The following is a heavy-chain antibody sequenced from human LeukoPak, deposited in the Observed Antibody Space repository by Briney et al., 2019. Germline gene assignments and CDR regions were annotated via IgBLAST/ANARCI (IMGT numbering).Heavy chain of an antibody. D-gene: IGHD2-15*01. J-gene: IGHJ5*02. Sequence: PSETLSLTCTVSGGSITSGSYYWGWIRQPPGKGLEWIGSIYYSGSTYYNPSLKSRVTISVDTSNKLFCLKLSSVTAADTAVYYCARVSCSGGACPFGSWFDPWGQGTLVTVSS. CDR1: GGSITSGSYY. CDR3: ARVSCSGGACPFGSWFDP. V-gene: IGHV4-39*02. CDR2: IYYSGST.